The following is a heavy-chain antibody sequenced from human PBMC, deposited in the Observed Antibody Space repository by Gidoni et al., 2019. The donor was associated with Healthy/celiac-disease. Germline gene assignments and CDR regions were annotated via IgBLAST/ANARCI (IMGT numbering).Heavy chain of an antibody. CDR2: IYYSGST. CDR3: ARTSYSGYDPYFDY. V-gene: IGHV4-59*01. Sequence: QVQLQESGPGLVKPSATLSLTCTVPGGSISSYYWSWIRQPPGKGLEWIGYIYYSGSTNYNPSLKSRVTISVDTSKNQFSLKLSSVTAADTAVYYCARTSYSGYDPYFDYWGQGTLVTVSS. J-gene: IGHJ4*02. D-gene: IGHD5-12*01. CDR1: GGSISSYY.